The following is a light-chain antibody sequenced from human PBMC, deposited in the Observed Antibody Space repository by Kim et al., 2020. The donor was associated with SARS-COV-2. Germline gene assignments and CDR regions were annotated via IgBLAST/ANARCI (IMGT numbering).Light chain of an antibody. CDR1: QSVSSN. CDR2: GSS. J-gene: IGKJ2*03. Sequence: SVSPGERAPLSCRASQSVSSNLAWYQQKPGQAPRLLIYGSSTRATGIPARFSGGGSGTEFTLTISSLQSEDFAVYYCQQYNNWPGSFGQGTKLEI. CDR3: QQYNNWPGS. V-gene: IGKV3-15*01.